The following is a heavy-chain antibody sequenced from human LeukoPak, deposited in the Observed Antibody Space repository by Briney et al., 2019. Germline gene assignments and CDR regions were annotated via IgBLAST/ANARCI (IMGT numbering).Heavy chain of an antibody. CDR2: INSDGINT. V-gene: IGHV3-74*01. J-gene: IGHJ4*02. CDR1: GFTFSSYS. D-gene: IGHD3-22*01. Sequence: GGSLRLSCAASGFTFSSYSMNWVRQAPGKGLVWVSRINSDGINTSYADSVKGRFTISRDNAKNSLYLQMNSLRAEDTGVYYCAREHPYYYDSSGTALMAEIKYYFDYWGQGTLVTVSS. CDR3: AREHPYYYDSSGTALMAEIKYYFDY.